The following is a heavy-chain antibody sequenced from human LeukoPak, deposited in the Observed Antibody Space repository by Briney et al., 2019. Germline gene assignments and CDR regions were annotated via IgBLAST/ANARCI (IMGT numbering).Heavy chain of an antibody. CDR2: IYHSGST. J-gene: IGHJ4*02. CDR1: GGSISSSNW. V-gene: IGHV4-4*02. D-gene: IGHD3-10*01. CDR3: AREQSTYYYGSGSYSQPYADY. Sequence: SETLSLTCAVSGGSISSSNWWSWVRQPPGKGLEWIGEIYHSGSTNYNPSLKSRVTISVDTSKNQFSLKLSSVTAADTAVYYCAREQSTYYYGSGSYSQPYADYWGQGTLVTVSS.